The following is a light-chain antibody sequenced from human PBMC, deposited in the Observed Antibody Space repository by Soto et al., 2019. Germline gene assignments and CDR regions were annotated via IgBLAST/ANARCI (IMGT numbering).Light chain of an antibody. CDR1: QTVSSRF. V-gene: IGKV3-11*01. CDR3: QQRSNWT. J-gene: IGKJ1*01. CDR2: DAS. Sequence: PGDRATLSCRASQTVSSRFLAWYQQKPGQAPRLLIYDASNRATGIPARFSGSGSGTDFTLTISSLEPEDFAVYYCQQRSNWTFGQGTKVDIK.